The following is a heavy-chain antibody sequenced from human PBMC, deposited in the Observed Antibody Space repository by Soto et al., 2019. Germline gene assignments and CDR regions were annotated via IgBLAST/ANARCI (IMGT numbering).Heavy chain of an antibody. J-gene: IGHJ6*03. CDR1: GFTFDDFA. V-gene: IGHV3-9*01. CDR2: INWNSGGI. D-gene: IGHD1-1*01. CDR3: AKDYDGYYYYVDV. Sequence: EVQLVESGGGLVQPGRSLRLSCAASGFTFDDFAMHWVRQAPGKGLEWVSGINWNSGGINYADSVKGRFTISRDNAKNSLYLQMNSLRAEDTALYYCAKDYDGYYYYVDVWGKGTTVTVSS.